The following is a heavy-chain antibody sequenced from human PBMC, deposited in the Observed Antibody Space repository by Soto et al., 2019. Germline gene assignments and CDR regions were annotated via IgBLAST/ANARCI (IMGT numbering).Heavy chain of an antibody. D-gene: IGHD2-8*02. J-gene: IGHJ5*02. V-gene: IGHV1-3*01. CDR3: ARGEFSTRLGGVSWFDP. CDR2: INADNGQT. CDR1: GYTFARFA. Sequence: ASLKVSCKASGYTFARFAVHWVRQAPGQSLEWMGWINADNGQTKYSQNFQGRITMTRDKSANTVYLEVHSLRSQDTAFYYCARGEFSTRLGGVSWFDPRGQGTLVTVSS.